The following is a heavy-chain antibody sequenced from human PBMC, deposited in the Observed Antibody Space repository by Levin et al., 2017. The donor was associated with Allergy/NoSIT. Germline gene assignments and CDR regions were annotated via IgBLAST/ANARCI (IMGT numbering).Heavy chain of an antibody. CDR2: VTGNGGST. CDR3: AKGPRSGNIDYFDY. Sequence: GGSLRLSCAASGFIFPTYAMSWARQAPGKGLEWVSSVTGNGGSTYHSDSVKGRFTISRDNSKNTLYLQMDSLRGEDTAVYYCAKGPRSGNIDYFDYWGQGSLVTVSS. CDR1: GFIFPTYA. D-gene: IGHD1-26*01. V-gene: IGHV3-23*01. J-gene: IGHJ4*02.